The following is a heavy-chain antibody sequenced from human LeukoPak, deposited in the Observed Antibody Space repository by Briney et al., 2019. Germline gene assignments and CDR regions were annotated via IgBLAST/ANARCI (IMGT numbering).Heavy chain of an antibody. CDR2: INHSGST. J-gene: IGHJ4*02. CDR1: GGSFSGYY. V-gene: IGHV4-34*01. CDR3: ARGRGDYVWGSYRHRLNY. D-gene: IGHD3-16*02. Sequence: SETLSLTCAVYGGSFSGYYWSWIRQPPGKGLEWIGEINHSGSTNYNPSLKSRVTISVDTSKNQFSLKLSSVTAADTAVYYCARGRGDYVWGSYRHRLNYWGQGTLVTVSS.